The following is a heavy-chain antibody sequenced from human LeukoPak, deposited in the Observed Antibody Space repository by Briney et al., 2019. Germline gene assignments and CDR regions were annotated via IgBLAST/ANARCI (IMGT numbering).Heavy chain of an antibody. CDR1: GGSISSYY. V-gene: IGHV4-4*07. CDR3: ARDGVAGIIDY. Sequence: SETLPLTCTVSGGSISSYYWSWIRQPAGKGLEWIGRIFATGGTNHNPSLKSRVTISVDTSKNQFSLKLSSVTAADTAVYYCARDGVAGIIDYWGQGTLVTVSS. CDR2: IFATGGT. J-gene: IGHJ4*02. D-gene: IGHD6-19*01.